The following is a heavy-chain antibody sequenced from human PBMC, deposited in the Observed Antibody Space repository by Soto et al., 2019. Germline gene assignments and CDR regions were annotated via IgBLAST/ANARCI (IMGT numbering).Heavy chain of an antibody. CDR1: GFTFSDYY. Sequence: GGSLRISCAASGFTFSDYYMSWIRQAPGKGLEWVSYISSSSSYTNYADSVKGRFTISRDNAKNSLYLQMNSLRAEDTAVYYCARDSTWIQLWFGNDYWAPGTLVTVSS. V-gene: IGHV3-11*06. CDR2: ISSSSSYT. D-gene: IGHD5-18*01. J-gene: IGHJ4*02. CDR3: ARDSTWIQLWFGNDY.